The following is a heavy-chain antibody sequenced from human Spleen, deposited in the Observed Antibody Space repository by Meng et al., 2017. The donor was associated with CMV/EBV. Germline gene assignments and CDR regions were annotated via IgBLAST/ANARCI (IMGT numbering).Heavy chain of an antibody. J-gene: IGHJ4*02. CDR1: GRSTRHYQ. CDR2: IYTSGSS. CDR3: ARGQQLGEFDY. Sequence: QTLLVEPWPGLGEPCSTLAFTCTRSGRSTRHYQRSWMRHPAGKGLEWIGRIYTSGSSTYNPSLKSLVTMSVDTSKNQFSLKLSSVTAADTATYYCARGQQLGEFDYWGQGTLVTVSS. V-gene: IGHV4-4*07. D-gene: IGHD6-13*01.